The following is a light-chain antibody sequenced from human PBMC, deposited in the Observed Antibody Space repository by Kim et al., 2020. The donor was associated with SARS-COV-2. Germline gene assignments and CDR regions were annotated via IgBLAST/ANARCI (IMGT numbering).Light chain of an antibody. CDR1: SSDVGGYSY. Sequence: GQSVTSSCTGTSSDVGGYSYVSWYQQHPGKAPRLMIYDVSKRPSGVPDRFSGSKSGNTASLTISGLQAEDEADYYCCSYAGSYTYVFGTGTKVTVL. J-gene: IGLJ1*01. CDR3: CSYAGSYTYV. V-gene: IGLV2-11*01. CDR2: DVS.